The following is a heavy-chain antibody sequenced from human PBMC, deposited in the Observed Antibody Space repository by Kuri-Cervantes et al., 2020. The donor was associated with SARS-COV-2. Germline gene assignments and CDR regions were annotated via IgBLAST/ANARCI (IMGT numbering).Heavy chain of an antibody. CDR3: AKGGPYYYETGWFDP. CDR1: VFTFSSYA. J-gene: IGHJ5*02. V-gene: IGHV3-23*01. CDR2: ISGSGGST. Sequence: LSLTCAASVFTFSSYAMSWVRQAPGKGLEWVSAISGSGGSTYYADSVKGRFTISRDNSKNTLYLQMNSLRAEDTAVYYCAKGGPYYYETGWFDPWGQGTLVTVSS. D-gene: IGHD3-22*01.